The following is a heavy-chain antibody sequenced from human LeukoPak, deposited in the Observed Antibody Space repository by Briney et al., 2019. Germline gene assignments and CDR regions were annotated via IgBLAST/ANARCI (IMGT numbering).Heavy chain of an antibody. Sequence: PSETLSLTCTVSGGSISSYYWSWIRQPPGKGLEWIGYIYYSGSTNYNPSLKSRVTISVDTSKNQFSLKLSSVTAADTAVYYCARAHYDYASGSFAFNIWGQGTVVTVSS. V-gene: IGHV4-59*01. CDR3: ARAHYDYASGSFAFNI. CDR2: IYYSGST. J-gene: IGHJ3*02. D-gene: IGHD3-10*01. CDR1: GGSISSYY.